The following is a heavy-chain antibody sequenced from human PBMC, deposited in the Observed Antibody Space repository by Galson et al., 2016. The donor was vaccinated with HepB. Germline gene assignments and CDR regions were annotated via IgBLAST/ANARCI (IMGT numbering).Heavy chain of an antibody. CDR1: GFTFSDYN. Sequence: SLRLSCAASGFTFSDYNMNWVRQAPGKGLEWVSSISSSSRYIYYGGSLEGRFTISRDNAKNSLYLQMESMRAEDTAVYYCASHLRFLELFDFWGQGSLVTVSS. J-gene: IGHJ4*02. CDR3: ASHLRFLELFDF. CDR2: ISSSSRYI. V-gene: IGHV3-21*01. D-gene: IGHD3-3*01.